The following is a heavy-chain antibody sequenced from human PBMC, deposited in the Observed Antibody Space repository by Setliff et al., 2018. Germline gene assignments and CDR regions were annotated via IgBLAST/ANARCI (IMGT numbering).Heavy chain of an antibody. CDR2: LKPGDSGI. Sequence: GESLKISCQGSGYTFTSYWIGWVRQMPGKGLEWMGILKPGDSGIRYSPSFQGQVTLSADTSIATAYLHWTSLKASDTAMYYCVRHPYYDSSGYYSYFDYWGQGALVTVSS. D-gene: IGHD3-22*01. J-gene: IGHJ4*02. CDR1: GYTFTSYW. V-gene: IGHV5-51*01. CDR3: VRHPYYDSSGYYSYFDY.